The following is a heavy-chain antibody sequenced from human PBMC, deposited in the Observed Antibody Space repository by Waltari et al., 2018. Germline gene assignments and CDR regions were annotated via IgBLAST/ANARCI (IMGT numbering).Heavy chain of an antibody. Sequence: QVQLQESGPGLVKPSETLSLTCTVSGGSISSYYWSWIRQPPGKGLEWVGYLYYTGRTNYNPSLKSRVTISVDTSKNQFSLKLTSVTAADTAVYYCARETADFWSGYYPRLDVWGQGTTVTVSS. CDR3: ARETADFWSGYYPRLDV. D-gene: IGHD3-3*01. CDR1: GGSISSYY. V-gene: IGHV4-59*01. J-gene: IGHJ3*01. CDR2: LYYTGRT.